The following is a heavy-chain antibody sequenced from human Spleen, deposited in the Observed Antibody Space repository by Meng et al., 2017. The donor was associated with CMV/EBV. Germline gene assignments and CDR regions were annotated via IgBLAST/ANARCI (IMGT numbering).Heavy chain of an antibody. CDR1: GGTFSSYA. V-gene: IGHV1-69*12. D-gene: IGHD3-10*01. CDR2: IIPIFGTA. J-gene: IGHJ5*02. Sequence: QVQLVQSGAEVKKPGSSVKVPCKASGGTFSSYAISWVRQAPGQGLEWMGGIIPIFGTANYAQKFQGRVTITADESTSTAYMELSSLRSGDTAVYYCARGARFGELFLNWFDPWGQGTLVTVSS. CDR3: ARGARFGELFLNWFDP.